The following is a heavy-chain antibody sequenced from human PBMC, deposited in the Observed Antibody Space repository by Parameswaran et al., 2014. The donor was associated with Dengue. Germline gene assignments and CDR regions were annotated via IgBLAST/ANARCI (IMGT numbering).Heavy chain of an antibody. Sequence: RWIRQPPGKGLEWIGYIYYSGSTYYNPSLKSRVTISVDTSKNQFSLKLSSVTAADTAVYYCARVTRITIFGVVIPHYFDYWGQGTLVTVSS. J-gene: IGHJ4*02. V-gene: IGHV4-30-4*01. CDR3: ARVTRITIFGVVIPHYFDY. D-gene: IGHD3-3*01. CDR2: IYYSGST.